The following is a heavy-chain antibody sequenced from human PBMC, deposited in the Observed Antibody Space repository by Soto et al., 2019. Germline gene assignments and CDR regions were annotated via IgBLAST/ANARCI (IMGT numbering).Heavy chain of an antibody. CDR3: ATDRNTTAWSYY. CDR2: IVLGSGNA. CDR1: GFPFTTSA. V-gene: IGHV1-58*01. J-gene: IGHJ4*02. D-gene: IGHD2-21*02. Sequence: SVKVSCKASGFPFTTSAVQWVRQACGQRLEWIGWIVLGSGNANYAQNFQGRVTITGDMSTTTAYMELTSLRSEDTAVYYCATDRNTTAWSYYWGQGTMVTVSS.